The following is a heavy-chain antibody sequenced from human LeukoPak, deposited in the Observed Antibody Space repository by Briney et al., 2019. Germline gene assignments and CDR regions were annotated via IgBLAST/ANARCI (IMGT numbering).Heavy chain of an antibody. D-gene: IGHD3-10*01. CDR2: IFHNGST. V-gene: IGHV4-38-2*02. CDR1: GYSISTWYY. J-gene: IGHJ5*02. CDR3: ARGGSGSYYPAWFDP. Sequence: PSETLSLTCTVSGYSISTWYYWGWIRQPPGKGLEWIGSIFHNGSTYYNPSLKSRVTISVDTSKNQFSLKLSSVTAADTAVYYCARGGSGSYYPAWFDPWGQGTLVTVSS.